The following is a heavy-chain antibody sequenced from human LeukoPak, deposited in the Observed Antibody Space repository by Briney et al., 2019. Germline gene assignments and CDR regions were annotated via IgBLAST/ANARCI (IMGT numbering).Heavy chain of an antibody. Sequence: GGSLRLSCAASRFTLSSYWMHCVRQAPGKGQVWVSLNNTHGSSTNYAASVKGRFTISRDNAMNTLYLKMHNRRAEHTAVYYCASRTGVYWGQGTLVSVSS. J-gene: IGHJ4*02. CDR3: ASRTGVY. V-gene: IGHV3-74*01. D-gene: IGHD1-14*01. CDR2: NNTHGSST. CDR1: RFTLSSYW.